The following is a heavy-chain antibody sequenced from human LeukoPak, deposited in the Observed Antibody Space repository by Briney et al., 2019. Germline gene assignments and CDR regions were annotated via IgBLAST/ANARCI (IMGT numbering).Heavy chain of an antibody. V-gene: IGHV3-53*01. Sequence: PGGSLRLSCAASGFTVSSNYMSWVRQAPGKGLEWASVIYSGGSTYYADSVKGRFTISRDNSKNTLYLQMNSLRAEDTAVYYCAREPIAAAGTGSFDYWGQGTLVTVSS. CDR1: GFTVSSNY. CDR3: AREPIAAAGTGSFDY. J-gene: IGHJ4*02. CDR2: IYSGGST. D-gene: IGHD6-13*01.